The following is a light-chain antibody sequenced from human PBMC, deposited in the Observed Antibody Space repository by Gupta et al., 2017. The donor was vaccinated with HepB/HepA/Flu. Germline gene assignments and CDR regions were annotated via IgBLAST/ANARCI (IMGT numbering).Light chain of an antibody. V-gene: IGKV1-39*01. J-gene: IGKJ1*01. CDR1: QSISNY. Sequence: DIQMTQTPSSLSASVGDRVTITCRASQSISNYLNWYQQKPGEAPKLLIYVASSMQSGVPSRFSGSGSGTDFTLTISSLQPEDFATYYCQQSYSTPWTFGQGTKVEIK. CDR3: QQSYSTPWT. CDR2: VAS.